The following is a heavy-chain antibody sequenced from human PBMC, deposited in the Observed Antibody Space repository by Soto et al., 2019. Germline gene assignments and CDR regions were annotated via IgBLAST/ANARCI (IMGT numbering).Heavy chain of an antibody. CDR3: ARGDFGGVISWFDP. D-gene: IGHD3-3*01. CDR1: GGTFSSYA. V-gene: IGHV1-69*13. J-gene: IGHJ5*02. Sequence: ASVKVSCKASGGTFSSYAISWVRQAPGQGLEWMGGIIPIFGTANYAQKFQGRVPITADESTSTAYMELSSLRSEDTAVYYCARGDFGGVISWFDPWGQGTLVTVSS. CDR2: IIPIFGTA.